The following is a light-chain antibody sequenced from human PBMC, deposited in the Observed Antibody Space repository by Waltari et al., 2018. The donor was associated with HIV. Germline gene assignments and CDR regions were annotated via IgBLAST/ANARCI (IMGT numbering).Light chain of an antibody. CDR3: CSYADTYFVL. CDR2: DVN. J-gene: IGLJ2*01. Sequence: QSALTQPRSVSGSPGQSVTNSCTGTRSAVRGYNYVSWYQHHPNKGPKLLIYDVNKRPSGVPDRFSGSKSGNTASLTISGLQAEDEADYYCCSYADTYFVLFGGRTKLTVL. V-gene: IGLV2-11*01. CDR1: RSAVRGYNY.